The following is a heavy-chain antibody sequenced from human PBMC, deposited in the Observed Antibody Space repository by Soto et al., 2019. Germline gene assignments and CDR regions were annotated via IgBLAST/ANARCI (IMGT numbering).Heavy chain of an antibody. Sequence: ASVKVSCKASGYTFTSYAMHWVSQAPGQRLEWMGWINAGNGNTKYSQKFQGRVTITRDTSASTAYMELSSLRSEDTAVYYCAREYFRIAAAPLSNVWGKGTTVTVSS. CDR1: GYTFTSYA. CDR3: AREYFRIAAAPLSNV. V-gene: IGHV1-3*01. CDR2: INAGNGNT. J-gene: IGHJ6*04. D-gene: IGHD6-13*01.